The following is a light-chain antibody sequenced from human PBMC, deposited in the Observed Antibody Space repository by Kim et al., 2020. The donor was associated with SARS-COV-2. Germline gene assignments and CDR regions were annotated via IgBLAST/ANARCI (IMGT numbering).Light chain of an antibody. CDR3: QSYDSSLSGSRV. Sequence: VTIPCTGSSSNIGAGYDVHWYQQLPGTAPKLLIFDNSNRPSGVPDRFSGSKSGTSASLAITGLQAEDEADYYCQSYDSSLSGSRVFGTGTKVTVL. V-gene: IGLV1-40*01. CDR2: DNS. CDR1: SSNIGAGYD. J-gene: IGLJ1*01.